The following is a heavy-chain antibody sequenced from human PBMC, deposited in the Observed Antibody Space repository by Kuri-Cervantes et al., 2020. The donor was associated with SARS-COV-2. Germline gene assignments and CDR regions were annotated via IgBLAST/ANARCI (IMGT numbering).Heavy chain of an antibody. D-gene: IGHD3-10*01. CDR2: IYHSGNT. V-gene: IGHV4-38-2*02. J-gene: IGHJ5*02. CDR3: ARVEIVTNVRGVHNWFDP. CDR1: GYSISSGYY. Sequence: ESLKISCTVSGYSISSGYYWGWIRQPPGKGPEWIGSIYHSGNTYPNPSLESRVTISVDTSKNQFSLRLTSVTAADTALYFCARVEIVTNVRGVHNWFDPWGQGTLVTVSS.